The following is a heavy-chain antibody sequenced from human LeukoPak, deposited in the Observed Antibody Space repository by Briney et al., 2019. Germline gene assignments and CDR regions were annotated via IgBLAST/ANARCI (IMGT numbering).Heavy chain of an antibody. CDR2: ISSSGSTI. Sequence: GGSLRLXCAASGFTFSSYEMSWVRQAPGKGLESVSYISSSGSTIYYADSVKGRFTISRDNAKNSLYLQMNSLRAEDTAVYYCAREYCSGGSCYVDYWGQGTLVTVSS. CDR3: AREYCSGGSCYVDY. D-gene: IGHD2-15*01. V-gene: IGHV3-48*03. CDR1: GFTFSSYE. J-gene: IGHJ4*02.